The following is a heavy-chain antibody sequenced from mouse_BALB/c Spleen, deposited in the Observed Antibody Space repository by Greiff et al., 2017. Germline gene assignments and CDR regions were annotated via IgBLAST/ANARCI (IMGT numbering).Heavy chain of an antibody. CDR2: IDTSDSYT. CDR1: GYTFTDYW. V-gene: IGHV1-69*01. D-gene: IGHD2-10*01. Sequence: QVQLQQPGAELVMPGASVKMSCKASGYTFTDYWMHWVKQRPGQGLEWIGAIDTSDSYTSYNQKFKGKATLTVDESSSTAYMPLSSLTSEDSAVYDCAKPYYGNYYAMDCWGQGTSVTVSS. CDR3: AKPYYGNYYAMDC. J-gene: IGHJ4*01.